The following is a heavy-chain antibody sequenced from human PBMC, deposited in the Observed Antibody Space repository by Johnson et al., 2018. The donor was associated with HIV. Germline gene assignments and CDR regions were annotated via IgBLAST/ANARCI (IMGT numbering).Heavy chain of an antibody. V-gene: IGHV3-30*04. CDR2: ISYDGSNK. CDR3: AREGAMALHGAFDIWGHAFDV. D-gene: IGHD5-18*01. J-gene: IGHJ3*01. Sequence: VQLVESGGGVVQPGRSLRLSCAASGFTFSSYAMHWVRQAPGKGLEWVAVISYDGSNKYYADSVKGRFTISRDNAKNSLYLQMNSLRAEDTAVYYCAREGAMALHGAFDIWGHAFDVWGRGTVVTVSS. CDR1: GFTFSSYA.